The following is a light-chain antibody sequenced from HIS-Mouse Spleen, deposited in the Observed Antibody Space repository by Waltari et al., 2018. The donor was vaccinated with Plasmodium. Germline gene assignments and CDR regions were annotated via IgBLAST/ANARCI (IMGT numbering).Light chain of an antibody. CDR1: QSVSISY. Sequence: ELVLTQSPRTLSLSPGQSATLSCSDSQSVSISYLAWYQQKPGQPPSLLILGASSRATGIPDRFSGSGSGTDFTLTISRLEPEDFAVYYCQQYGSSPITFGQGTRLEIK. CDR2: GAS. J-gene: IGKJ5*01. CDR3: QQYGSSPIT. V-gene: IGKV3-20*01.